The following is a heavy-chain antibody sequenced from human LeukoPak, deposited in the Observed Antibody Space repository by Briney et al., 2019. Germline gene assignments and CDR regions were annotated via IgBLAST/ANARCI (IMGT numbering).Heavy chain of an antibody. J-gene: IGHJ6*03. D-gene: IGHD3-22*01. CDR2: MNPNSGNT. Sequence: ASVKASCKASGYTFTSYDINWVRQATGQGLEWMGWMNPNSGNTGYAQKFQGRVTMTRNTSISTAYMELSSLRSEDTAVYYCARGRPIRITMIVVVNYYYYMDVWGKGTTVTVSS. CDR1: GYTFTSYD. CDR3: ARGRPIRITMIVVVNYYYYMDV. V-gene: IGHV1-8*01.